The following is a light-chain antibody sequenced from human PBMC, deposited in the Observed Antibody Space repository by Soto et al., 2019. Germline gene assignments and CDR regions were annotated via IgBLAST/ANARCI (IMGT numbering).Light chain of an antibody. CDR2: DAS. J-gene: IGKJ1*01. CDR1: QSVTSSF. Sequence: GLTQYKGTLSLSPGERSGLSCSASQSVTSSFLAWYQQKPGQAPRLLIYDASNRATGIPARFSGSGSGTDFTLTISRLEPEDFAVYYCQQYGSSPQTFGQGTKVDIK. V-gene: IGKV3-20*01. CDR3: QQYGSSPQT.